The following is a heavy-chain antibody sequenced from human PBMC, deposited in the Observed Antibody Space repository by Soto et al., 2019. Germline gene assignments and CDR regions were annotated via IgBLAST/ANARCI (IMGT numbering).Heavy chain of an antibody. D-gene: IGHD3-10*01. CDR1: GDSISPYYW. V-gene: IGHV2-5*08. CDR3: AHSPYLGSGSEYFDY. CDR2: IYGDDDK. Sequence: TLSLTCTVSGDSISPYYWSWIRQPPGKALEWLALIYGDDDKPYSPSLKCRLTITKDTSKNQVVLTMTNMDPVDTATYYCAHSPYLGSGSEYFDYWGQGTLVTVSS. J-gene: IGHJ4*02.